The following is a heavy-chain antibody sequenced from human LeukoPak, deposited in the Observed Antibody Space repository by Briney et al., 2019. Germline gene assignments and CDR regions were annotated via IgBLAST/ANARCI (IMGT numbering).Heavy chain of an antibody. V-gene: IGHV3-30*02. D-gene: IGHD3-3*01. Sequence: GGSLRLSCAASGFTFSSYGMHWVRQAPGKGLEWVAFIRYDGSNKYYADSVKGRFTISRDNSKNTLYLQMNSLRAEDTAVYYCANVNYQTYYDFFAPRNDDGYWGQGTLVTVSS. J-gene: IGHJ4*02. CDR3: ANVNYQTYYDFFAPRNDDGY. CDR1: GFTFSSYG. CDR2: IRYDGSNK.